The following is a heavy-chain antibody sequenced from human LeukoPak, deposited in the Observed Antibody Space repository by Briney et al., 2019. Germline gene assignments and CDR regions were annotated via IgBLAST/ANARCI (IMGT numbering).Heavy chain of an antibody. V-gene: IGHV3-53*01. CDR1: GFIVSTSY. Sequence: GGSLRLSCAASGFIVSTSYMTWVRQAPEKGLEWVSVIYSNGDTYYADSVKGRFTISRDNSKNSVYLQMNNLRAEDTALYYCAIHKTGSFDYWGQGTLVTVSS. CDR3: AIHKTGSFDY. D-gene: IGHD3-9*01. CDR2: IYSNGDT. J-gene: IGHJ4*02.